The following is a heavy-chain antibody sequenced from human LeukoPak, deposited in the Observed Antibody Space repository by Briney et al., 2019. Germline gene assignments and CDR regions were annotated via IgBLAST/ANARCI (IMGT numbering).Heavy chain of an antibody. CDR1: GGSISSYY. CDR3: ARRTSYHTLTGYIYWYFDL. Sequence: PSETLSLTCTVSGGSISSYYWSWVRQPPGKGLEWIGYINYSGSTDYNSSLKSRVTMSVDTSKNQFSLKLSSVTAADTAVYFCARRTSYHTLTGYIYWYFDLWGRGTLVTVSS. D-gene: IGHD3-9*01. V-gene: IGHV4-59*01. CDR2: INYSGST. J-gene: IGHJ2*01.